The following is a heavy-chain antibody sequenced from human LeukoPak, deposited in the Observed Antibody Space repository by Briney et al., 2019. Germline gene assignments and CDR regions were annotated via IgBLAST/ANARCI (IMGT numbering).Heavy chain of an antibody. D-gene: IGHD3-10*01. CDR1: GFTFSSYA. Sequence: SGGSLTLSCSASGFTFSSYAIHWVRQVPGKGLEYVSGIISNGDTTYYTDSVKCRFTIYRDNSKNTVYLQMSSLRAEDTAVYYCVKGRAMYYFGSGSYYNVGYGMDVWGQGTTVTVSS. J-gene: IGHJ6*02. V-gene: IGHV3-64D*06. CDR2: IISNGDTT. CDR3: VKGRAMYYFGSGSYYNVGYGMDV.